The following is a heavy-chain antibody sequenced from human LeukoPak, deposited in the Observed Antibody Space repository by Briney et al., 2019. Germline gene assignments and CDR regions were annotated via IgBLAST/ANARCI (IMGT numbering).Heavy chain of an antibody. J-gene: IGHJ4*02. V-gene: IGHV3-23*01. CDR3: AKGVVVAPDVTPFDY. CDR2: ITGSGGTT. D-gene: IGHD2-2*01. CDR1: GFTFSSYG. Sequence: GGSLRLSCAASGFTFSSYGMSWVRQAPGKGLEWVSAITGSGGTTYYADSVKGRFTISRDNSKNTLYMQMNSLRAEDTAVYYCAKGVVVAPDVTPFDYWGQGTLVTVSS.